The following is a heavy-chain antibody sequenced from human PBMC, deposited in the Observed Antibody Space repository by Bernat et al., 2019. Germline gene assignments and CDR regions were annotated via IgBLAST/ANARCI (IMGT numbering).Heavy chain of an antibody. CDR3: ARDPGYDFWSGYLYYYYGMDV. J-gene: IGHJ6*02. Sequence: QVQLVESGGGVVQPGRSLRLSCAASGFTFSSYAMHWVRQAPGKGLEWVAVISYDGSNKYYADSVKGRFTISRDNSKNTLYLQMNSLRAEDTVVYYCARDPGYDFWSGYLYYYYGMDVWGQGTTVTVSS. V-gene: IGHV3-30-3*01. CDR1: GFTFSSYA. CDR2: ISYDGSNK. D-gene: IGHD3-3*01.